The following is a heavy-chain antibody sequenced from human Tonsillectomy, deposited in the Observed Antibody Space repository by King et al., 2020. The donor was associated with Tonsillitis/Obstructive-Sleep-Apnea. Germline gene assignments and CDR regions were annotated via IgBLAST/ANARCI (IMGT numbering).Heavy chain of an antibody. V-gene: IGHV4-4*02. CDR3: ARAENDPDTIDI. D-gene: IGHD1-1*01. CDR1: GGSISSSNC. Sequence: QLQESGPGLVKPSGTLSLTCAVSGGSISSSNCWSWVRQPPGKGLEWIWEIFHSGPTNYNPSLKSRVTISVDKSKNQFSLKLSSLTAADTAEYYCARAENDPDTIDIWGQGTMVTVSS. J-gene: IGHJ3*02. CDR2: IFHSGPT.